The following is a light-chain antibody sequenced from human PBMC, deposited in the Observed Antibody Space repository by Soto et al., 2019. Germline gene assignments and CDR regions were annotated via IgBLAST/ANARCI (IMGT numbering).Light chain of an antibody. CDR3: QSYDSSTHWV. CDR2: EDN. V-gene: IGLV6-57*03. Sequence: NFMLTQPHSVSESPGKTVTISCTRSSGSIASNYVQWYQQRPGSAPTTVIYEDNQRPSGVPDRFSGSIDSSSNSASLTISGLKTEDEADYYCQSYDSSTHWVFGGGTKVTVL. CDR1: SGSIASNY. J-gene: IGLJ3*02.